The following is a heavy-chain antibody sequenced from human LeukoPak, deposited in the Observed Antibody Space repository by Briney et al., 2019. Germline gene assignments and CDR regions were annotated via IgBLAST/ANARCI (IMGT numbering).Heavy chain of an antibody. V-gene: IGHV3-48*01. Sequence: GGSLRLSCAASGFTFSSYSMNWVRQAPGKGLEWVSYISSSSSTIYYADFVKGRFTISRDNAKNSLYLQMNSLRAEDTAVYYCARTHWTMIVVDAFDIWGQGTMVTVSS. CDR2: ISSSSSTI. CDR3: ARTHWTMIVVDAFDI. D-gene: IGHD3-22*01. CDR1: GFTFSSYS. J-gene: IGHJ3*02.